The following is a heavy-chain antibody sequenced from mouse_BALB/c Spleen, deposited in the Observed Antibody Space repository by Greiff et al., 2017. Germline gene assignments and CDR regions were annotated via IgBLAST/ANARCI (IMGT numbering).Heavy chain of an antibody. J-gene: IGHJ2*01. CDR3: ARGEDTTVVADFDY. CDR2: IWAGGST. V-gene: IGHV2-9*02. CDR1: GFSLTSYG. D-gene: IGHD1-1*01. Sequence: VKLVESGPGLVAPSQSLSITCTVSGFSLTSYGVHWVRQPPGKGLEWLGVIWAGGSTNYNSALMSRLSISKDNSKSQVFLKMNSLQTDDTAMYYCARGEDTTVVADFDYWGQGTTLTVSS.